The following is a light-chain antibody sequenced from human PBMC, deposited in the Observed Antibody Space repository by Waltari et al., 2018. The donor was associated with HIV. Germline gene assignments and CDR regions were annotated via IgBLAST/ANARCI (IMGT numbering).Light chain of an antibody. V-gene: IGLV1-44*01. CDR1: TSNVGSNT. J-gene: IGLJ3*02. Sequence: SVLTQPPSASAPPGQTVTISCSGSTSNVGSNTVNWFQTLPRTAPKLLIYSNDHRSSGVPDRFSGSKSGTSASLAITGLQSEDECNYYCATWDDSLNAWVFGGWTKVT. CDR3: ATWDDSLNAWV. CDR2: SND.